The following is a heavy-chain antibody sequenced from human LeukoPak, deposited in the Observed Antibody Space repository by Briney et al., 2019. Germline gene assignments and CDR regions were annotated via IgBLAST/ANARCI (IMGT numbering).Heavy chain of an antibody. D-gene: IGHD3-22*01. CDR3: TRDTYYYDSSGYYQIDY. Sequence: GGSLRLSCTTSGFTLGDYAVSWVRQAPGKGLEWVGFIRSKAFGGTTEYAAPVKGRFTISRDDSKSIAYLQMNSLKTDDTAVYYCTRDTYYYDSSGYYQIDYWGQGTLVTVSS. J-gene: IGHJ4*02. CDR1: GFTLGDYA. CDR2: IRSKAFGGTT. V-gene: IGHV3-49*04.